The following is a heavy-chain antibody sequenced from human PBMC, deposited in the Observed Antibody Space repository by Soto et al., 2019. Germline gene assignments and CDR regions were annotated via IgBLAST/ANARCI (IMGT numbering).Heavy chain of an antibody. J-gene: IGHJ4*02. Sequence: EVQLLESGGGLVQPGGSLRLSCAASGFTFSMSWVRQAPGKGLDWVSSISESGDYTYYAGSVRGRFTISRDNSKNMLFLQMNSLRADATAIYYCATGASITRNEYWGQGTLVTVSS. V-gene: IGHV3-23*01. D-gene: IGHD3-10*01. CDR2: ISESGDYT. CDR1: GFTFS. CDR3: ATGASITRNEY.